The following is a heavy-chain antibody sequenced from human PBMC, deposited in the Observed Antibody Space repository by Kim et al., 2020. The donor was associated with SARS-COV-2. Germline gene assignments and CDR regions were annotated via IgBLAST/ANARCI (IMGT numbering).Heavy chain of an antibody. D-gene: IGHD6-19*01. CDR2: ISGSGGST. CDR3: AKSIAVAGNYYYGMDV. CDR1: GFTFSSYA. J-gene: IGHJ6*02. Sequence: GGSLRLSCAVSGFTFSSYAMSWVRQAPGKGLEWVSGISGSGGSTYYEDSVKGRFTISRDNSKNTLYLQMNSLRAEDTAVYYCAKSIAVAGNYYYGMDVWGQGTTVTVSS. V-gene: IGHV3-23*01.